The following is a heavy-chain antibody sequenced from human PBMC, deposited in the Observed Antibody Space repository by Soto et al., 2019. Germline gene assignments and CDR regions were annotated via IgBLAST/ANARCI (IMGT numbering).Heavy chain of an antibody. V-gene: IGHV3-66*01. CDR1: GFTVYSNY. D-gene: IGHD4-17*01. CDR3: ARVTTETMGYCYYYMDV. J-gene: IGHJ6*03. Sequence: EVQLVESGGALVQPGGSLRLSCAASGFTVYSNYMSWVRQAPGKGLEWVSLIYSGGYTNYADSVKGRFTISRDSSKDTLYLQMNNLRAEDTAVYYCARVTTETMGYCYYYMDVWGKGTTVTVSS. CDR2: IYSGGYT.